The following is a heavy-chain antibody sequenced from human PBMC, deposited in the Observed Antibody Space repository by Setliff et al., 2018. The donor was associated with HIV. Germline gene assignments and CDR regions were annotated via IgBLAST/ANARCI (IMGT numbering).Heavy chain of an antibody. V-gene: IGHV1-46*01. D-gene: IGHD3-10*01. J-gene: IGHJ6*02. CDR2: INRSGGST. CDR3: AREGVREPPSNTLYYGMDV. Sequence: ASVKVSCKASGYTFTSYYMHWVRQAPGQGLEWMGIINRSGGSTSYAQKFQGRVTMTRDTSTSTVYMELSSLRSEDTAVYYCAREGVREPPSNTLYYGMDVWGQGTTVTVSS. CDR1: GYTFTSYY.